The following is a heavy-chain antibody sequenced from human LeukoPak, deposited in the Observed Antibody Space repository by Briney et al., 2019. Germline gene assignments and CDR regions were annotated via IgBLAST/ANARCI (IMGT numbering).Heavy chain of an antibody. CDR2: ISSSGSTI. Sequence: GGTLRLSCAASGFTFSSYEMNWVRQAPGKGLEWVSYISSSGSTIYYADSVKGRFTISRDNAKNSLYLQMNSLRAEDTAVYYCASNWGYFDYWGQGTLVTVSS. V-gene: IGHV3-48*03. CDR1: GFTFSSYE. J-gene: IGHJ4*02. CDR3: ASNWGYFDY. D-gene: IGHD7-27*01.